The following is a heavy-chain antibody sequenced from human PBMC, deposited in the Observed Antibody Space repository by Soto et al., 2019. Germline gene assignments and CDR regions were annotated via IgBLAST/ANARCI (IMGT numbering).Heavy chain of an antibody. D-gene: IGHD5-12*01. CDR1: GFTFSSYA. J-gene: IGHJ4*02. V-gene: IGHV3-23*01. Sequence: GGSLRLSCAASGFTFSSYAMRWVRQAAGKGLEWVSAISGSGGSTYYADPLKGRFTISRDNSKNTLYLQMNSLRAEDTAVYYCAKCYDLKVNYFDYCGQGTLVTVSS. CDR3: AKCYDLKVNYFDY. CDR2: ISGSGGST.